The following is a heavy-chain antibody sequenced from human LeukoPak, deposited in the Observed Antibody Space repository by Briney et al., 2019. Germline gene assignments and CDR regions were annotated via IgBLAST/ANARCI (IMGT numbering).Heavy chain of an antibody. Sequence: SETLSLTCTVSGGSISSSSYYWGWIRQPPGKGLEWIGSIYYSGSTYYNPSLKSRVNISVDTSKNQFSLKPTSVTAADTAVYYCARGYYYFDYWGEGTLVTVSS. CDR3: ARGYYYFDY. CDR1: GGSISSSSYY. J-gene: IGHJ4*02. V-gene: IGHV4-39*07. D-gene: IGHD3-10*01. CDR2: IYYSGST.